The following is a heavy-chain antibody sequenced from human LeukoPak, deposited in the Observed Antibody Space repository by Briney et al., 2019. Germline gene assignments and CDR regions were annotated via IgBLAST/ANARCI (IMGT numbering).Heavy chain of an antibody. CDR3: ARINGDYDSFDF. J-gene: IGHJ3*01. CDR1: GFTFSSYE. CDR2: ISSSGSTI. V-gene: IGHV3-48*03. Sequence: PGGSLRLSCAASGFTFSSYEMNWVRQAPGKGLEWVSYISSSGSTIYYADSVKGRFTISRDNAKNSLYLQMNSLRAEDTAVYYCARINGDYDSFDFWGQGTMVTVSS. D-gene: IGHD4-17*01.